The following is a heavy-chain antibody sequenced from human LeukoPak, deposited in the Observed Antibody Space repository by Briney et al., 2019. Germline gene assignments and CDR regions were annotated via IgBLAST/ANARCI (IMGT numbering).Heavy chain of an antibody. CDR1: GFTFSTYS. J-gene: IGHJ2*01. V-gene: IGHV3-21*01. Sequence: GGSLRLSCAASGFTFSTYSMNWVRQAPGKGLEWVSSISHTTSYIYYADSVEGRFTISRENATNSLFLQMNSLRAEDTAVYYCTRAPITLVRGVYWYFDLWGRGTLVTVSS. D-gene: IGHD3-10*01. CDR3: TRAPITLVRGVYWYFDL. CDR2: ISHTTSYI.